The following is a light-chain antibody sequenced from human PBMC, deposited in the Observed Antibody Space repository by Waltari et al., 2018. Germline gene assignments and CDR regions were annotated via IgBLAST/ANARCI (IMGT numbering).Light chain of an antibody. CDR3: QQYYTTPCT. CDR1: QSVLSSTNRNNY. CDR2: WAS. Sequence: DIVLTQSPDSLALSLGERATISCLSSQSVLSSTNRNNYLAWYQQRPGQPPKLLFYWASTRVSGVPDRFDGSGSGTDFTLTISSLQAEDLAVYYCQQYYTTPCTFGQGTRLEIK. V-gene: IGKV4-1*01. J-gene: IGKJ2*02.